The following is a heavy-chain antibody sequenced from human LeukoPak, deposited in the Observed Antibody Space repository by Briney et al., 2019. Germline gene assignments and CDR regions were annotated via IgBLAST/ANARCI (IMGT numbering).Heavy chain of an antibody. D-gene: IGHD2-2*01. CDR3: GRGFALVPAGIPDY. CDR1: GFTFSNYW. Sequence: GGSLRLSCAASGFTFSNYWMHWVRQALGEGLVWVSRISSDGSSTTYADSVKGRFTISRDNAKNTLYLQMNSLRAEDTAIYYCGRGFALVPAGIPDYWGQGILVTVSS. J-gene: IGHJ4*02. CDR2: ISSDGSST. V-gene: IGHV3-74*01.